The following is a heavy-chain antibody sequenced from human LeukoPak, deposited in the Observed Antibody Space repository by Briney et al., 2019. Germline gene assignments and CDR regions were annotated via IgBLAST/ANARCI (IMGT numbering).Heavy chain of an antibody. J-gene: IGHJ4*02. CDR3: ARSELDTVDY. CDR1: GFTFSSYG. Sequence: PGGSLRLSCAASGFTFSSYGMHGVRQAPGKGLEWVAVISYDGSNKYYADSVKGRFTISRDNSKNTLYLQMNSLRAEDTAVYYCARSELDTVDYWGQGPLVTVSS. CDR2: ISYDGSNK. V-gene: IGHV3-30*03. D-gene: IGHD1-14*01.